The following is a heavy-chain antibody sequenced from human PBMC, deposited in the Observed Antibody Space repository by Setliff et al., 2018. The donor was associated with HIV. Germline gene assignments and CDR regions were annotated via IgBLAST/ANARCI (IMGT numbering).Heavy chain of an antibody. CDR2: IYHSGST. D-gene: IGHD6-6*01. CDR1: GYSISSGYY. V-gene: IGHV4-38-2*02. Sequence: SETLSLTCTVSGYSISSGYYWGWIRQPPGKGLEWIGSIYHSGSTYYNPSLKSQVTISIDTSKNQFSLKLTSVTAADTAVYYCARAGSAAASPLDYWGQGTLVTVSS. J-gene: IGHJ4*02. CDR3: ARAGSAAASPLDY.